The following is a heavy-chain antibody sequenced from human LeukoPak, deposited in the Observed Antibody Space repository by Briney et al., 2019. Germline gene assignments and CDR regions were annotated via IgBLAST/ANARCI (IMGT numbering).Heavy chain of an antibody. CDR1: GCSISSDYY. J-gene: IGHJ5*02. V-gene: IGHV4-38-2*02. Sequence: SGTLSLTCTVSGCSISSDYYWGWIRQPPGKGLEWIGSIHHSGRTYYNPSLKSRVTISVDTSKNQFSLKLSSVTAADTAVYYCARDHLANLASRLFDPWGQGTLVTVSS. CDR3: ARDHLANLASRLFDP. CDR2: IHHSGRT. D-gene: IGHD3-3*01.